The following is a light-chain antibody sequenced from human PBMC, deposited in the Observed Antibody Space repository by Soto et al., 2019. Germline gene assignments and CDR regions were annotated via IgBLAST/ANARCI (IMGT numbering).Light chain of an antibody. CDR1: QSVSSY. CDR2: DAS. J-gene: IGKJ4*01. Sequence: EVVLTQSPATLSLSPGERATLACRASQSVSSYLAWYQQKPGQAPRLLIYDASNRATGIPARFSGSGSGTDFPLTISSLEPEDFAVYYCQQRSNWPLTFGGGTKGDIK. CDR3: QQRSNWPLT. V-gene: IGKV3-11*01.